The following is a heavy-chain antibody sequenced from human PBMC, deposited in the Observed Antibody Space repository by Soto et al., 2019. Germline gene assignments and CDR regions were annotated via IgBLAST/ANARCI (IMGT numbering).Heavy chain of an antibody. V-gene: IGHV3-64D*06. CDR3: VNWHKDPIAAAGTVGFDP. D-gene: IGHD6-13*01. Sequence: GGSLRLSCSASGFTFIGYAMHWVRQAPGKGLEYVSAISSNGGSTYYADSVKGRFTISRDNSKNTLYLQMSSLRAEDTAVYYCVNWHKDPIAAAGTVGFDPWGQGTLVTVSS. CDR2: ISSNGGST. J-gene: IGHJ5*02. CDR1: GFTFIGYA.